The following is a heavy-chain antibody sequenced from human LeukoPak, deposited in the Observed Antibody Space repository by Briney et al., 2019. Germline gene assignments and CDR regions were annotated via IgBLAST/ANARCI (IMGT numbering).Heavy chain of an antibody. Sequence: PGGSLRLSCAASGFTFSSYAMSWVRQAPGKGLEWVSAISGSGGSTYYADSVKGRFTISRDNSKNTLYLQMNSLRAEDTAVYYCAKEHPHGAGITIFGVVTMGSLGYWGQGTLVTVSS. CDR2: ISGSGGST. CDR1: GFTFSSYA. CDR3: AKEHPHGAGITIFGVVTMGSLGY. D-gene: IGHD3-3*01. V-gene: IGHV3-23*01. J-gene: IGHJ4*02.